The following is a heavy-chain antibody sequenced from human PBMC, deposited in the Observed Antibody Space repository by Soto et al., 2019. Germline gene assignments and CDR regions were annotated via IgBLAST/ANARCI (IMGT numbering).Heavy chain of an antibody. Sequence: QVQLVESGGGVVQPGRSLRLSCAASGFTFSAYDMHWVRQAPGKGLEWMAMIYYDGSNKYYADSVKGRFTISRDNSKNTLYLQMNSLRDDDTAIYYCARVGGGPVTSDYWGQGTLVTVSS. V-gene: IGHV3-30*19. CDR1: GFTFSAYD. J-gene: IGHJ4*02. D-gene: IGHD4-17*01. CDR3: ARVGGGPVTSDY. CDR2: IYYDGSNK.